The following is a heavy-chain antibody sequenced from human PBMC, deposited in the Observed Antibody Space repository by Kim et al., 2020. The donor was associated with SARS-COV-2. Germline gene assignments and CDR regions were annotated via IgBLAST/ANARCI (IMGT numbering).Heavy chain of an antibody. D-gene: IGHD3-9*01. Sequence: GGSLRLSCAASGFTFSSYAMSWVRQAPGKGLEWVSAISGSGGSTYYADSVKGRFTISRDNSKNTLYLQMNSLRAEDTAVYYCAKVLLDYDILTGYPPDAFDIWGQGTMVTVSS. CDR3: AKVLLDYDILTGYPPDAFDI. V-gene: IGHV3-23*01. CDR1: GFTFSSYA. CDR2: ISGSGGST. J-gene: IGHJ3*02.